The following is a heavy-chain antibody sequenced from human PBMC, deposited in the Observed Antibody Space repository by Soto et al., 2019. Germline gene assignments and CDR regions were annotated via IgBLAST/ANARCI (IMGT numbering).Heavy chain of an antibody. CDR3: ARMETFGSLNWFDP. CDR1: GYSFTNNG. CDR2: MNPGSGDT. Sequence: AASVKVSCKASGYSFTNNGVSWVRQATGQGLEWMGWMNPGSGDTGYAQKFQGRVTMTRDISIATAYMELSSLRSDDTAVYYCARMETFGSLNWFDPWGQGTLVTVYS. D-gene: IGHD3-16*01. V-gene: IGHV1-8*01. J-gene: IGHJ5*02.